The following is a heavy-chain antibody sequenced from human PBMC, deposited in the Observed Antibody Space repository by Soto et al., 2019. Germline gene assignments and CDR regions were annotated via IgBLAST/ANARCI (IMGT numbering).Heavy chain of an antibody. J-gene: IGHJ4*01. Sequence: PGGSLRLSCAASGFTVSSNYMSWVRQAPGKGLEWVGRIRNKANSYTTEYAASVKGRFTISRDDSKNLLFLQMFSLKTEDTAVYYCSRAGILTTPYYFEYWGQGTLVTVSS. CDR1: GFTVSSNY. D-gene: IGHD2-21*01. V-gene: IGHV3-72*01. CDR3: SRAGILTTPYYFEY. CDR2: IRNKANSYTT.